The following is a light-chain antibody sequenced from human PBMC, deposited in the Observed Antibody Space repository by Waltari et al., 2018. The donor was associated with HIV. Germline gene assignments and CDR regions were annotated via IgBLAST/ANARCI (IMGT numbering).Light chain of an antibody. CDR3: QTWENGPKV. CDR2: VNSDGRH. CDR1: SGHSRYD. Sequence: QLVLTQSPSASASLGASVKLTCTLSSGHSRYDIAWHQQQPEKGPRYLMKVNSDGRHNKGAGIPDRFSGSSSGAERYLTISSLQSDDEADYYCQTWENGPKVFGGGTKLTV. J-gene: IGLJ3*02. V-gene: IGLV4-69*01.